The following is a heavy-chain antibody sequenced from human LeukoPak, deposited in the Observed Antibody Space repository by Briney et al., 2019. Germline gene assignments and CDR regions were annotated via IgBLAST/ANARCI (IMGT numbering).Heavy chain of an antibody. V-gene: IGHV4-39*07. CDR3: AREYCSSTSCNKAFDI. D-gene: IGHD2-2*01. J-gene: IGHJ3*02. Sequence: SETLSLTCTVSGGSISSSSYYWGWIRQPPGKGLEWIGSIYYSGSTYYNPSLKSRFTISLDTSKNQFSLKLSSVTAADTAVYYCAREYCSSTSCNKAFDIWGQGTMVTVSS. CDR2: IYYSGST. CDR1: GGSISSSSYY.